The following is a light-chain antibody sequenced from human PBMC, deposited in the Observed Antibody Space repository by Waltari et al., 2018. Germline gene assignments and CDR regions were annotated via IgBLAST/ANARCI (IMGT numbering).Light chain of an antibody. J-gene: IGKJ4*01. CDR3: QQSYSAPLH. CDR1: QAISTY. Sequence: DTLMTQSPSSLSASVGDTVTITCRATQAISTYVNWHKKTPGMAPRLLIFSASTLHLEVSSRFRGSGSGTDFTLTITDLQPDDFATYYCQQSYSAPLHFGGGTRVDI. V-gene: IGKV1-39*01. CDR2: SAS.